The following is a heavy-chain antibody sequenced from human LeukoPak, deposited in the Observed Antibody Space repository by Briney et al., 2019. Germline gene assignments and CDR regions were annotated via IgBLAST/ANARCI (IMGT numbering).Heavy chain of an antibody. CDR3: ARAGDSSGWLMEVY. CDR2: INPNSGGT. J-gene: IGHJ4*02. D-gene: IGHD6-19*01. CDR1: GYTFTGYY. Sequence: ASVRVSCKASGYTFTGYYMHWVRQAPGQGLEWMGWINPNSGGTNYAQKFQGRVTMTRDTSISTAYMELSRLRSDDTAVYYCARAGDSSGWLMEVYWGQGTLVTVSS. V-gene: IGHV1-2*02.